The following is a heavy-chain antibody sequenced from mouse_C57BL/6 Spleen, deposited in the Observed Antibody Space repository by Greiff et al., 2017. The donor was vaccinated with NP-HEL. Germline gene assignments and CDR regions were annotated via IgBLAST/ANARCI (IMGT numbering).Heavy chain of an antibody. D-gene: IGHD3-3*01. V-gene: IGHV1-26*01. CDR2: INPNNGGT. CDR3: ARRKGGMDY. Sequence: EVQLQQSGPELVKPGASVKISCKASGYTFTDYYMNWVKQSHGKSLEWIGDINPNNGGTSYNQKFKGKATLTVDKSSSTAYMELRSLTSEDSAVYYCARRKGGMDYWGQGTSVTVSS. J-gene: IGHJ4*01. CDR1: GYTFTDYY.